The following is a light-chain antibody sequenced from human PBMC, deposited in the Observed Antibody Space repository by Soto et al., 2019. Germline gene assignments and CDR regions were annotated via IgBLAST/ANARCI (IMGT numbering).Light chain of an antibody. V-gene: IGLV1-47*01. J-gene: IGLJ3*02. CDR2: RNN. CDR3: AAWDDSLSGVV. CDR1: SSNIGSNY. Sequence: LTQPPSASGTPGQRVTISCSGSSSNIGSNYVYWYQQLPGTAPKLLIYRNNQRPSGVPDRFSGSKSGTSVSLAISGLRSEDEANYYCAAWDDSLSGVVFGGGTKLTVL.